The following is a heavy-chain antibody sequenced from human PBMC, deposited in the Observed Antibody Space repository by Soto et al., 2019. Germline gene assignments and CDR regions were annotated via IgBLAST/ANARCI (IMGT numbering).Heavy chain of an antibody. CDR3: ARGSAAALDV. CDR2: IYYSGST. Sequence: SETLSLTCTVSGVSISSYYWSWIRQPPEKGLEWIGYIYYSGSTNYNPSLKSRVTISVDTSKNQFSLKLNSVTAADTAVYYCARGSAAALDVWGQGTTVTVSS. V-gene: IGHV4-59*01. D-gene: IGHD6-13*01. J-gene: IGHJ6*02. CDR1: GVSISSYY.